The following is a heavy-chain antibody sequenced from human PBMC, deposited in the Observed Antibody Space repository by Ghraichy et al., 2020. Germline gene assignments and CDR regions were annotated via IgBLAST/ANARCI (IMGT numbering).Heavy chain of an antibody. D-gene: IGHD6-25*01. V-gene: IGHV1-69*04. CDR3: ASSLIAAGGGDPWFDP. Sequence: SVKVSCKASGGTFSSYAISWVRQAPGQGLEWMGRIIPILGIANYAQKFQGRVTITADKSTSTAYMELSSLRSEDTAVYYCASSLIAAGGGDPWFDPWGQGTLVTVSS. CDR1: GGTFSSYA. CDR2: IIPILGIA. J-gene: IGHJ5*02.